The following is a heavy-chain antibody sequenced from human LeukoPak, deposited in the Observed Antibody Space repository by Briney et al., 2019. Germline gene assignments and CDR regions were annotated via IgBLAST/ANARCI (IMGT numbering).Heavy chain of an antibody. J-gene: IGHJ4*02. CDR1: GYTFTTYE. CDR2: MNPNSGYT. V-gene: IGHV1-8*01. Sequence: ASVKVSCKASGYTFTTYEINWVRQATGQGLEWMGWMNPNSGYTGYAPKLQGRVTMTRDTSISTAYMELSSLRPEDTAVYYCATRGSGPQPYDYWGQGTLVTVSS. D-gene: IGHD6-25*01. CDR3: ATRGSGPQPYDY.